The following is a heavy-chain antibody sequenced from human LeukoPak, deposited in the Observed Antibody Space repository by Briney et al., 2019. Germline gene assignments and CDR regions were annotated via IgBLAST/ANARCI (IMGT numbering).Heavy chain of an antibody. D-gene: IGHD2-15*01. CDR3: ARDVCSGGSCYSPHFDY. J-gene: IGHJ4*02. CDR2: INPNSGGT. Sequence: ASVKVSCKASGYTFTCYYMHWVRQAPGQGLEWMGWINPNSGGTNYAQKFQGRVTMTRDTSISTAYMGLSRLRSDDTAVYYCARDVCSGGSCYSPHFDYWGQGTLVTVSS. V-gene: IGHV1-2*02. CDR1: GYTFTCYY.